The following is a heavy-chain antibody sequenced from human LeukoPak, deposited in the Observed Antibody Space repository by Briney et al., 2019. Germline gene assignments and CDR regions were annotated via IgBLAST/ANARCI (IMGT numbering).Heavy chain of an antibody. CDR1: GGSFSGYY. J-gene: IGHJ3*02. CDR2: INHSGST. Sequence: SETLSLTCAVYGGSFSGYYWSWIRQPPGKGLEWIGEINHSGSTNYNPSLKSRVTISVDTSKNQFSLKLSSVTAADTAVYYCARSSYYYGADAFNIWGQGTMVTVSS. CDR3: ARSSYYYGADAFNI. V-gene: IGHV4-34*01. D-gene: IGHD3-10*01.